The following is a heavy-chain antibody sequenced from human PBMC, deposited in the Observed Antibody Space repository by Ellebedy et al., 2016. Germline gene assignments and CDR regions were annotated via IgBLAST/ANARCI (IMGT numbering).Heavy chain of an antibody. J-gene: IGHJ4*02. Sequence: SETLSLXXAVYGGSFSDYFWAWIRQSPGKGLEWIGEINHRGSTNYNPFLKSRVTISVETSKNQFSLRLRSVTAADTALYYCARDVSLYSSSPSFDSWGQGTLVTVSS. D-gene: IGHD6-6*01. CDR2: INHRGST. CDR3: ARDVSLYSSSPSFDS. CDR1: GGSFSDYF. V-gene: IGHV4-34*01.